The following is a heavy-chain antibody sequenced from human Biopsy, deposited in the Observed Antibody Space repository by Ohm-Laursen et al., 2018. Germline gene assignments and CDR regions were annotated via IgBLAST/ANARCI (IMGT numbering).Heavy chain of an antibody. CDR2: IVPILGTV. CDR1: GGPFTNHA. D-gene: IGHD5-24*01. V-gene: IGHV1-69*04. CDR3: ATDADGYYTEFDF. J-gene: IGHJ4*02. Sequence: GSSVKVSCKASGGPFTNHAFSWVRQAPGHGLEWLGKIVPILGTVNYAQRFQGRVALTADKSTGTAYMELNRLISDDTAVYYCATDADGYYTEFDFWGQGTLITVSS.